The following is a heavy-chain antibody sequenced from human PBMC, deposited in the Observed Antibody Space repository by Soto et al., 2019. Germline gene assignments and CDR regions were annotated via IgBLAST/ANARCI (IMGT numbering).Heavy chain of an antibody. J-gene: IGHJ3*02. Sequence: PGGSLRLSCAASEFTFSSYSMNWVRQAPGKGLEWVSSISSSSSYIYYADSVKGRFTISRDNAKNSLYLQMNSLRAEDTAVYYCARDILSTRRGAFDILGQGTMVTV. CDR2: ISSSSSYI. CDR3: ARDILSTRRGAFDI. CDR1: EFTFSSYS. D-gene: IGHD3-10*01. V-gene: IGHV3-21*01.